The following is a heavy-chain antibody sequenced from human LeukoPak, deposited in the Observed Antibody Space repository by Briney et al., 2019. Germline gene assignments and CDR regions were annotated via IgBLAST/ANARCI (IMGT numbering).Heavy chain of an antibody. CDR1: GYRLTSYR. CDR3: ARSGLQDFDY. V-gene: IGHV5-51*01. Sequence: GESLKISRQGSGYRLTSYRIGWVRQIPGKGPEWMGIIYPDDSDTRYRPPFQGQVTISADKSISTAYLQWSSLKASDTAMYYCARSGLQDFDYWGQGTLATVSS. D-gene: IGHD5-24*01. J-gene: IGHJ4*02. CDR2: IYPDDSDT.